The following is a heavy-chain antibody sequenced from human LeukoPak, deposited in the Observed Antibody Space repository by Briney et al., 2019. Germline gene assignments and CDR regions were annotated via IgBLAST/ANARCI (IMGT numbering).Heavy chain of an antibody. CDR2: IIPIFGTA. CDR3: AKGGAAPPGNWFDS. J-gene: IGHJ5*01. D-gene: IGHD1-26*01. CDR1: GGTFSSYA. Sequence: ASVKVSCKASGGTFSSYAISWVRQAPGQGLEWMGGIIPIFGTANYAQKFQGRVTITADESTSTAYMELSSLRSEDMAVYYCAKGGAAPPGNWFDSWGQGTLVTVSS. V-gene: IGHV1-69*13.